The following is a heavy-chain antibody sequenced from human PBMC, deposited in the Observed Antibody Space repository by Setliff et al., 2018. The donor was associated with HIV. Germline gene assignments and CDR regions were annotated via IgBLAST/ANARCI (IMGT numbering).Heavy chain of an antibody. D-gene: IGHD2-15*01. V-gene: IGHV1-2*02. Sequence: ASVKVSCKASGYTFTGYYMQWVRQAPGQGLEWMGWINPNSGGTNYAQKFQDRVIMTRDTSISTAYMELSSLRSDDTAVYYCAREGVVLAAIPERWFDPWGQGTLVTVSS. CDR2: INPNSGGT. CDR3: AREGVVLAAIPERWFDP. J-gene: IGHJ5*02. CDR1: GYTFTGYY.